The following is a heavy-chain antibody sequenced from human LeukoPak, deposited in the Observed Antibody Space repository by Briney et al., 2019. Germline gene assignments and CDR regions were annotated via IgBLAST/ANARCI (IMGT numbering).Heavy chain of an antibody. J-gene: IGHJ4*02. V-gene: IGHV4-59*13. D-gene: IGHD3-16*01. CDR2: IYYSGPT. Sequence: SETLSLTCTVSGASISSDYWTWIRQPPGMGLEWIGYIYYSGPTNYNPSLKSRVTMSVDTSRNQFSLELPSVTAADSAVYYCARYLRQPGTFYLDHWGQGTLVTVSS. CDR1: GASISSDY. CDR3: ARYLRQPGTFYLDH.